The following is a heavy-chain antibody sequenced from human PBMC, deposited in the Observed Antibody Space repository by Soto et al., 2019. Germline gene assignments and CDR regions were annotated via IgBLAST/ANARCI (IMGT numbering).Heavy chain of an antibody. CDR1: GGSISSSNW. Sequence: SETLSLTCAVSGGSISSSNWRSWVRQPPGKGLEWIGEIYHSGSTNYNPSLKSRVTISVDKSKNQFSLKLSSVTAADTAVYYCARAPITIFGVVMGVDPWGQGTLVTVS. V-gene: IGHV4-4*02. D-gene: IGHD3-3*01. CDR3: ARAPITIFGVVMGVDP. J-gene: IGHJ5*02. CDR2: IYHSGST.